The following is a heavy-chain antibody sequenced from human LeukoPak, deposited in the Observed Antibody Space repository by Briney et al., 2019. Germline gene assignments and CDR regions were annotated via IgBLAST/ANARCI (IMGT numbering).Heavy chain of an antibody. V-gene: IGHV3-15*01. CDR2: IKRKGDGGTI. CDR3: TAGTGRSDFDY. CDR1: GFTFSNAW. Sequence: GGSLRLSCAASGFTFSNAWMSWVRQAPGRGLEWVGRIKRKGDGGTIDYAAPVEGRLSISRDDSKNTLYLQMSSLKSEDTAVYYCTAGTGRSDFDYWGQGTLVTVSS. J-gene: IGHJ4*02. D-gene: IGHD3/OR15-3a*01.